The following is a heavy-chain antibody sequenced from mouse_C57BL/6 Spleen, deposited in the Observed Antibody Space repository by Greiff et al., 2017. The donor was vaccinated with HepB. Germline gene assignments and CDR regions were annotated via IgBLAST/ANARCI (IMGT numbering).Heavy chain of an antibody. D-gene: IGHD2-4*01. CDR3: ARSYDYDGFFAY. J-gene: IGHJ3*01. V-gene: IGHV1-81*01. Sequence: VQLQQSGAELARPGASVKLSCKASGYTFTSYGISWVKQRTGQGLEWIGEIYPRSGNTYYNEKFKGKATLTADKYSSTAYMELRSLTSEDSAVYFCARSYDYDGFFAYWGQGTLVTVSA. CDR2: IYPRSGNT. CDR1: GYTFTSYG.